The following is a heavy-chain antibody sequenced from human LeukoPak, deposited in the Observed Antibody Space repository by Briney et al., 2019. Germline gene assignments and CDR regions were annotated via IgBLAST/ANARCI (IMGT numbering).Heavy chain of an antibody. CDR1: GGSISSSSYY. V-gene: IGHV4-39*01. CDR2: IYYSGST. CDR3: ARTTVVTPGRDGAFDI. J-gene: IGHJ3*02. Sequence: SETLSLTCTVSGGSISSSSYYWGWIRQPPGKGLEWIGSIYYSGSTYYNPSLKSRVTISVDTSKNQFSLKLSSVTAADTAVYYCARTTVVTPGRDGAFDIWGQGTMVTVSS. D-gene: IGHD4-23*01.